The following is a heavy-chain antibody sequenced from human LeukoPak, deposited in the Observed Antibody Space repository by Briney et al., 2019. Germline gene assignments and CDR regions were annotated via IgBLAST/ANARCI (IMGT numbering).Heavy chain of an antibody. Sequence: SETLSRTCTVSGGSINSYYWSWIRQPPGKGLEWIGYIYYSRSTNYNPSHKSRVTISVDTSKNQFSLKLSSVTAADTAVYYCARVPVDTDMVINYGMDVWGQGTTVTVSS. CDR3: ARVPVDTDMVINYGMDV. J-gene: IGHJ6*02. CDR1: GGSINSYY. D-gene: IGHD5-18*01. CDR2: IYYSRST. V-gene: IGHV4-59*01.